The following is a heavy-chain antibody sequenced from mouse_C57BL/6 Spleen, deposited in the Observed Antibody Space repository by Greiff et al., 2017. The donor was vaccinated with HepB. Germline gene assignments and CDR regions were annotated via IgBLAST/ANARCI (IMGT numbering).Heavy chain of an antibody. Sequence: EVQLQQSGPELVKPGASVKISCKASGYSFTGYYMNWVKQSPEKSLEWIGEINPSTGGTTYNQKFKAKAKLTVDKSSSTAYMQLKSLTSEDSAVYYCARSDDGYYYFDYWGQGTTLTVSS. CDR2: INPSTGGT. CDR3: ARSDDGYYYFDY. D-gene: IGHD2-3*01. V-gene: IGHV1-42*01. CDR1: GYSFTGYY. J-gene: IGHJ2*01.